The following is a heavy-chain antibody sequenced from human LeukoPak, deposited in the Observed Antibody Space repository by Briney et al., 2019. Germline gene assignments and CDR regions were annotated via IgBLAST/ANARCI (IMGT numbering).Heavy chain of an antibody. CDR3: TRGSNSGSFRPDF. V-gene: IGHV3-23*01. J-gene: IGHJ4*02. CDR2: IRASDGSS. CDR1: GLTFVIHA. Sequence: PGGSLRLSCAASGLTFVIHAMSWVRQAPGKGLEWVSGIRASDGSSYYADSVKGRFTSSRDNSKNTLYLQMNSLRAEDTAVYYCTRGSNSGSFRPDFWGQGTLVTVSS. D-gene: IGHD1-26*01.